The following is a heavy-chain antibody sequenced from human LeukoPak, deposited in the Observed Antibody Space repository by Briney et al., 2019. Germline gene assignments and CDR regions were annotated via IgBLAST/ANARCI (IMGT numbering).Heavy chain of an antibody. CDR2: IDPSDSYT. Sequence: GESLRIPCKGSGYSFTNYWNTWVRQLPGKGLEWMGRIDPSDSYTNYSPSFQGHVTISTDKSISTAYLQWSSLKAEDTAMYYCARPLSGGSGLPNFWGQGTLVTVSS. V-gene: IGHV5-10-1*01. CDR1: GYSFTNYW. D-gene: IGHD6-19*01. J-gene: IGHJ4*02. CDR3: ARPLSGGSGLPNF.